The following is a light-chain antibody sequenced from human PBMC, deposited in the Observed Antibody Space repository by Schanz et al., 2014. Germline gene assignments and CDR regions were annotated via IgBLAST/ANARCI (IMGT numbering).Light chain of an antibody. CDR2: DVS. V-gene: IGLV2-8*01. J-gene: IGLJ3*02. CDR3: SSYAGSNNWV. CDR1: SSDVGGYNY. Sequence: QSALTQPPSASGSPGQSVTISCTGTSSDVGGYNYVSWYQQHPGKAPKLLIYDVSHRPSGVPDRFSGSKSGNTASLTVSGLQAEDEAVYFCSSYAGSNNWVFGGGTKLTVL.